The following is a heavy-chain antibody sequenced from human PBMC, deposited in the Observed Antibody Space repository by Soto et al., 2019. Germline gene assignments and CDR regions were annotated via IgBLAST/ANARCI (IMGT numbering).Heavy chain of an antibody. V-gene: IGHV3-66*04. CDR1: GFTFSSYA. J-gene: IGHJ4*02. CDR3: ARHGYNYGGGYFDY. CDR2: IYSGGST. D-gene: IGHD5-18*01. Sequence: GGSLRLSCAASGFTFSSYAMTWVRQAPGKGLEWVSGIYSGGSTYYADSVKGRFTISRDNSKNTLYLQMNSLRAEDTAVYYCARHGYNYGGGYFDYWGQGTLVTVSS.